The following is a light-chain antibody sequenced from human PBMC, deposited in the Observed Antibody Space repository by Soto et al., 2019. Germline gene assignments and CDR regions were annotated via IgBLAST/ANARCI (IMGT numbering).Light chain of an antibody. CDR1: QSIRPW. Sequence: DIQMTQSPSTLSASVGDRVTITCRASQSIRPWLAWYQQKPGKAPKLLIYDASTLESGVPSRFIGSGSGTEFTRTISSLQSDDFATYYCQQYNSYSAITFGGGTRVE. J-gene: IGKJ4*01. CDR3: QQYNSYSAIT. V-gene: IGKV1-5*01. CDR2: DAS.